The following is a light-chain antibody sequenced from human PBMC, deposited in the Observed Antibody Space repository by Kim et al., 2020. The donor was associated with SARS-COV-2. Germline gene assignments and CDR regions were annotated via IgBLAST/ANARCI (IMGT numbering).Light chain of an antibody. Sequence: ASVGDRVIITCRASQGVSRALAWYQQKPGEPPKLLIFDGSTLESGVPSRFSGRGSGTEFTLAINSLQPEDFASYYCQQFYIYPLTYGGGTKVDIK. J-gene: IGKJ4*01. V-gene: IGKV1-13*02. CDR2: DGS. CDR1: QGVSRA. CDR3: QQFYIYPLT.